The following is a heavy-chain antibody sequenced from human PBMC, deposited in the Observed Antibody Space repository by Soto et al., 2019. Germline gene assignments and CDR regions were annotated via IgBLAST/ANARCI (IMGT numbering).Heavy chain of an antibody. J-gene: IGHJ4*02. CDR2: IYHSGST. CDR1: GRSFSDNPW. D-gene: IGHD2-21*02. Sequence: PSETLSLTCATSGRSFSDNPWWSWVRQPPGKGLEWIGEIYHSGSTNYNPPLKSRVTISVDKSKNEFSLELSSVTAADTAVYYCARYGGDDWNRHFGSWGQGTLVS. V-gene: IGHV4-4*02. CDR3: ARYGGDDWNRHFGS.